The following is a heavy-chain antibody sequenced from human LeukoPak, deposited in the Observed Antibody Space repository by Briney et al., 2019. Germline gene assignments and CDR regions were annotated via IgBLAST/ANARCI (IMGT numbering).Heavy chain of an antibody. J-gene: IGHJ3*01. CDR2: ISGSGGST. V-gene: IGHV3-23*01. Sequence: GGSLRLSCAASGFTFSSYAMSWVRQAPGKGLEWVSAISGSGGSTYYADSVKGRFTISRDNSKNTLYLQMNSLRAEDTAVYYCARGDQYGSGTQVVWGQGTMVTVSS. CDR3: ARGDQYGSGTQVV. D-gene: IGHD3-10*01. CDR1: GFTFSSYA.